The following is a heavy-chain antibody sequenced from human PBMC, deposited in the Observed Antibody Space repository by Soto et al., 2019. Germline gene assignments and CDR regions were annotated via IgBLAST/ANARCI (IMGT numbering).Heavy chain of an antibody. Sequence: GGSLRLSCAASGFSFSSYAMSWVRKAPGKGLEWVSSISDGGGSTNYADSVRGRFTIARDRSKNTLYLHMISLRAEDTAVYYCAKEYCGADCALDFWAQGAMVTVSS. CDR3: AKEYCGADCALDF. V-gene: IGHV3-23*01. CDR2: ISDGGGST. CDR1: GFSFSSYA. D-gene: IGHD2-21*02. J-gene: IGHJ4*02.